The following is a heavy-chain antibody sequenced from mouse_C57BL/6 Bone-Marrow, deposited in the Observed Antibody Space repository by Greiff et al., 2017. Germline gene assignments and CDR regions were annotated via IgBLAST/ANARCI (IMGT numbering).Heavy chain of an antibody. V-gene: IGHV1-26*01. CDR1: GYTFTDYY. D-gene: IGHD1-1*01. J-gene: IGHJ3*01. Sequence: VQLQQSGPELVKPGASVKISCKASGYTFTDYYMNWVKQSPGKSLEWIGDINPNNGGTSYNQKFKGKATLTVDKSSSTAYMELRSLTSEDSAVYYFARVAYYSGSSPAWFAYWGQGTLVTVSA. CDR3: ARVAYYSGSSPAWFAY. CDR2: INPNNGGT.